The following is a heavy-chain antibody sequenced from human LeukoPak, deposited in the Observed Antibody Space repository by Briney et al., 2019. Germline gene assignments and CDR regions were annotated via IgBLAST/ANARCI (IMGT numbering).Heavy chain of an antibody. V-gene: IGHV4-39*01. CDR1: GDSISSSNYY. CDR3: ARHTPPAWDLLGDYNYYMDV. Sequence: SETLSLTCTVSGDSISSSNYYWGWFRQPPGKDLEWIGSVHDNGNIYHNPSLKSRVTISVDTSKNLFSLNLRSVTAADTAVYYCARHTPPAWDLLGDYNYYMDVWGKGTTVTISS. CDR2: VHDNGNI. D-gene: IGHD1-26*01. J-gene: IGHJ6*03.